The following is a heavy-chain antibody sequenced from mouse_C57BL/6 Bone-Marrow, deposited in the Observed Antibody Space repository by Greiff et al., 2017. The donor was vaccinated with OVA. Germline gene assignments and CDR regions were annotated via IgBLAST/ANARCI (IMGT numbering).Heavy chain of an antibody. Sequence: VQLQQPGAELLRPGSSVKLSCKASGYTFTSYWMHWVKQRPIQGLEWIGNIDPSDSATHYNQKFQAKATLTVDKSSSTAYMQLSSLTSEDSAVYYWARGYGSNYAMDYWGQGTSVTVSS. D-gene: IGHD1-1*01. J-gene: IGHJ4*01. V-gene: IGHV1-52*01. CDR3: ARGYGSNYAMDY. CDR2: IDPSDSAT. CDR1: GYTFTSYW.